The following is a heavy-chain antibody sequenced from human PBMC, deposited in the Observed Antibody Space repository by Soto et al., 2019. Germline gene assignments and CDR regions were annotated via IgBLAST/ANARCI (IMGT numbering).Heavy chain of an antibody. V-gene: IGHV1-69*13. CDR1: GGTFSSYA. Sequence: SVKGSCKASGGTFSSYAISWVRQAPGQGLEWMGGIIPIFGTANYAQKFQGRVTITAAESTSTAYMELSSLRSEDTAVYYCASPSSSSSRGYYYGMDVWGQGSTVTVSS. J-gene: IGHJ6*02. CDR3: ASPSSSSSRGYYYGMDV. D-gene: IGHD6-6*01. CDR2: IIPIFGTA.